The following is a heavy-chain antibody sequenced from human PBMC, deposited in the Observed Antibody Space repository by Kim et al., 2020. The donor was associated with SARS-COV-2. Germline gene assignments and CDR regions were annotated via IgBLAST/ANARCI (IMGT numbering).Heavy chain of an antibody. CDR3: ARGRGIAAAGTGPHWFDP. D-gene: IGHD6-13*01. CDR2: INHSGST. J-gene: IGHJ5*02. CDR1: GGSFSGYY. V-gene: IGHV4-34*01. Sequence: SETLSLTCAVYGGSFSGYYWSWIRQPPGKGLEWIGEINHSGSTNYNPSLKSRVTISVDTSKNQFSLKLSSVTAADTAVYYCARGRGIAAAGTGPHWFDPWGQGTLVTVSS.